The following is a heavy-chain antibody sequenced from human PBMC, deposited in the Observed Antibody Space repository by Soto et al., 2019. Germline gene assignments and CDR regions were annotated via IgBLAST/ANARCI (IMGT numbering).Heavy chain of an antibody. D-gene: IGHD2-15*01. V-gene: IGHV3-23*01. J-gene: IGHJ4*02. CDR3: AKDMDIVVVVAATSGYFDY. CDR1: GFTFSSYA. CDR2: ISGSGGST. Sequence: GGSLRLSCAASGFTFSSYAMSWVRQAPGKGLEWVSAISGSGGSTYYADSVKGRFTISRDNSKNTLYLQMNSLRAEDTAVYYCAKDMDIVVVVAATSGYFDYWGQGTLVTVSS.